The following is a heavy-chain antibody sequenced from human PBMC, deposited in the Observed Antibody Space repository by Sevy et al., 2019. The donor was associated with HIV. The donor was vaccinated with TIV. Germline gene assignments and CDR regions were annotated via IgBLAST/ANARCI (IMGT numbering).Heavy chain of an antibody. J-gene: IGHJ3*02. V-gene: IGHV3-30*04. Sequence: GGSLRLSCAASGLAFSSYAMHWVRQAPDKGLEWVAVISYDGSNQDYADSVKGRFTISRDNSKNTLYLQMNSLRVEDTAVYYCARFPPERAFDIWGQVTMVTVSS. CDR2: ISYDGSNQ. CDR3: ARFPPERAFDI. CDR1: GLAFSSYA.